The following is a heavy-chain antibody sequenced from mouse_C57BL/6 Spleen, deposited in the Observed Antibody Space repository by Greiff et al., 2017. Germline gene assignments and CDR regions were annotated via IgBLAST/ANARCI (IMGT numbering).Heavy chain of an antibody. CDR1: GYSFTSYY. Sequence: QVQLQQSGPELVKPGASVKISCKASGYSFTSYYIHWVKQRPGQGLEWIGWIYPGSGNTKYNEKFKGKATLTADTSSSTAYMQLSSLTSEDSAVYYCARGAYGSSFYWYFDVWGTGTTVTVSS. V-gene: IGHV1-66*01. D-gene: IGHD1-1*01. J-gene: IGHJ1*03. CDR2: IYPGSGNT. CDR3: ARGAYGSSFYWYFDV.